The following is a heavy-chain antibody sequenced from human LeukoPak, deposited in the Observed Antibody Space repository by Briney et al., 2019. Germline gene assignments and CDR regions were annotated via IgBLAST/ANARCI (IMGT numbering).Heavy chain of an antibody. CDR2: ISGSGSST. CDR3: AKQSSRFLGWAYFDY. Sequence: GGSLRLSCAASGFTFSSYAMTWVRQAPGKGLERVSAISGSGSSTYYADSVKGRFTISRDNSKNTLYLQMSSLRAEDTALYFCAKQSSRFLGWAYFDYWSQGTLVTVSS. V-gene: IGHV3-23*01. CDR1: GFTFSSYA. J-gene: IGHJ4*02. D-gene: IGHD3-16*02.